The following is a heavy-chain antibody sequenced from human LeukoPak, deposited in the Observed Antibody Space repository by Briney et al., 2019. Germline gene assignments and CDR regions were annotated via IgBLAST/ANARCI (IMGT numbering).Heavy chain of an antibody. CDR2: IYYSGST. J-gene: IGHJ4*02. V-gene: IGHV4-39*01. CDR1: GGSISSSSYS. D-gene: IGHD3-10*01. CDR3: ARLTYYYGSGSYYPLYYFDY. Sequence: SETLSLTCTVSGGSISSSSYSWGWIRQPPGKGLEWIGSIYYSGSTYYNPSLKSRVTISVDTSKNQFSLKLSSVTAADTAAYYCARLTYYYGSGSYYPLYYFDYWGQGTLVTVSS.